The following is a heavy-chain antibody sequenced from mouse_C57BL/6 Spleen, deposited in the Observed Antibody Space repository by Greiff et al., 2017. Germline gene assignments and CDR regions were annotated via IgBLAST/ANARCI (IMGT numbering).Heavy chain of an antibody. CDR2: IRNKANGYTT. Sequence: EVQGVESGGGLVQPGGSLSLSCAASGFTFTDYYMSWVRQPPGKALEWLGFIRNKANGYTTEYSASVKGRLTISRDNSQSILYLQMNALIAEDSATYYCARYRSCDGYYDFGYWGQGTTLTVSS. CDR1: GFTFTDYY. V-gene: IGHV7-3*01. D-gene: IGHD2-3*01. CDR3: ARYRSCDGYYDFGY. J-gene: IGHJ2*01.